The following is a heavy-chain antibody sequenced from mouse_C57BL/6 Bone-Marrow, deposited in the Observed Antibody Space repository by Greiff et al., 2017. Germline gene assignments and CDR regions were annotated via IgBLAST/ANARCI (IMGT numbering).Heavy chain of an antibody. Sequence: EVMLVESGGGLVKPGGSLKLSCAASGFTFSSYAMSWVRQTPEKRLEWVATIIDGGSYTYYPDNVKGRFTISRENAKNNLYLQMSHLKSEDTAMYYCARHYDYDVYAMDYWGQGTSVTVSS. CDR1: GFTFSSYA. V-gene: IGHV5-4*03. CDR2: IIDGGSYT. J-gene: IGHJ4*01. CDR3: ARHYDYDVYAMDY. D-gene: IGHD2-4*01.